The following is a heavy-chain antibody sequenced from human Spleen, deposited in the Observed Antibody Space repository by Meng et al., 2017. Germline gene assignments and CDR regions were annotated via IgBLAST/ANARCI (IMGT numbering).Heavy chain of an antibody. CDR1: GGSFRGYY. CDR3: VFDSSGDWYFDL. CDR2: INHSGRT. J-gene: IGHJ2*01. Sequence: HVQPQQWGAGLLKPSETPSLTCAVYGGSFRGYYWSWIRQPPGKGLEWIGEINHSGRTNYNPSLKSRVTISVDTSKNQFSLKLSSVTAADTAVYYCVFDSSGDWYFDLWGRGTLVTVSS. D-gene: IGHD3-22*01. V-gene: IGHV4-34*01.